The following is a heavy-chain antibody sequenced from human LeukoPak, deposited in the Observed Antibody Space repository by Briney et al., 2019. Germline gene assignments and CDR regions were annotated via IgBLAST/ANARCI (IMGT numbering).Heavy chain of an antibody. CDR2: INPGSSDT. D-gene: IGHD3-10*01. V-gene: IGHV5-51*01. Sequence: GESLKISCKASGYSFTSYWIVWVRQMPGKGLEWMGFINPGSSDTRYSPSFQGQVTISADKSISTAYLQWSSLKASDTAMYYCARQLTMIRGYGMDVWGQGTTVTASS. CDR1: GYSFTSYW. CDR3: ARQLTMIRGYGMDV. J-gene: IGHJ6*02.